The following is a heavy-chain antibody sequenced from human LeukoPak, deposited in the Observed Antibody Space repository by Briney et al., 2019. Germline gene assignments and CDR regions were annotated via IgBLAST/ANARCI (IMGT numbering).Heavy chain of an antibody. CDR3: ARDDY. J-gene: IGHJ4*02. Sequence: GGSLRLSCVASGFPLSSYWMTWVRQAPGKGLEWVANIKQDGSKKSYVDSVKGRFTISRDNAKNSLYLQMNSLRAEDTAVYYCARDDYWGQGTLVTVPS. CDR2: IKQDGSKK. CDR1: GFPLSSYW. V-gene: IGHV3-7*01.